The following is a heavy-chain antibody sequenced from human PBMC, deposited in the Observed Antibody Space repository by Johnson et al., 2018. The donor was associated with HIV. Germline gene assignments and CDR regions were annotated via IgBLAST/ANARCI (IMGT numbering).Heavy chain of an antibody. Sequence: QVQLVESGGGVVQPGGSLRLSCAASGFTFSSYGMHWVRQAPGKGLEWVAFIRYDGSNKYYADSVKGRFTISRDNSKNTLYLQMNSLRAEDTAVYYCAKDRVGATSPQAQNAFDIWGQGTKVTVSS. CDR3: AKDRVGATSPQAQNAFDI. D-gene: IGHD1-26*01. V-gene: IGHV3-30*02. CDR2: IRYDGSNK. J-gene: IGHJ3*02. CDR1: GFTFSSYG.